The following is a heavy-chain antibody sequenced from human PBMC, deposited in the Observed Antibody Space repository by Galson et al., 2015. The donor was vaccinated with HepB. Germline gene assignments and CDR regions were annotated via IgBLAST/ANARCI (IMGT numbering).Heavy chain of an antibody. V-gene: IGHV1-2*06. D-gene: IGHD3-16*01. CDR1: GYNFNVYY. J-gene: IGHJ6*02. CDR3: AREYDYVWGSSPSGNYYYAMDV. CDR2: IDPDNGGT. Sequence: SVKVSCKASGYNFNVYYIHWVRQAPGQGLEWLGRIDPDNGGTDYAQKFQGRVTMTGDTSISTAYMELSRLRSDDTAFYYCAREYDYVWGSSPSGNYYYAMDVWGQGTTVIVSS.